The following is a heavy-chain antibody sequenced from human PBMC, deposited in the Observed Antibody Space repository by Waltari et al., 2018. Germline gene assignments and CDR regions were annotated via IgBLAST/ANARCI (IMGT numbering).Heavy chain of an antibody. D-gene: IGHD6-13*01. CDR1: GYTFTGYY. J-gene: IGHJ6*02. CDR3: VKQGYYGMDV. Sequence: QVQLVQSGAEVKKPGASVKVSCKASGYTFTGYYMHWVRQAPGQGLEWMGWINPNSGGTNYAQKVQGRVTMTRDTSISTAYMELSRLRSDDTAVYYCVKQGYYGMDVWGQGTTVTVSS. V-gene: IGHV1-2*02. CDR2: INPNSGGT.